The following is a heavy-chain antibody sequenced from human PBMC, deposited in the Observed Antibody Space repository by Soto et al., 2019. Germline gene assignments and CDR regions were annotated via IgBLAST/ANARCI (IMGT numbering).Heavy chain of an antibody. CDR1: GYTFTGYY. D-gene: IGHD3-22*01. J-gene: IGHJ6*02. Sequence: ASVKVSCKASGYTFTGYYMHWVRQAPGQGLEWMGWINPNSGGTNYAQKFQGRVTMTRDTSISTAYMELSRLRSDDTAVYYCARDGLNYYDSSGYFGYYGMDVWGQGTTVTVSS. CDR3: ARDGLNYYDSSGYFGYYGMDV. V-gene: IGHV1-2*02. CDR2: INPNSGGT.